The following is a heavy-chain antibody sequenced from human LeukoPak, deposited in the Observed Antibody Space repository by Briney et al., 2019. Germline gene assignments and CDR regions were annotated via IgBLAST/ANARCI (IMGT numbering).Heavy chain of an antibody. Sequence: SETLSLTCAVYGGSFSGYYWSWIRQPPGKGLEWIGEINHSGSTNYNPSLKSRVTISVDTSKNQFSLKLSSVTAADTAVCYCARGLTRVQGWFDPWGQGTLVTVSS. CDR2: INHSGST. CDR3: ARGLTRVQGWFDP. D-gene: IGHD4-17*01. V-gene: IGHV4-34*01. CDR1: GGSFSGYY. J-gene: IGHJ5*02.